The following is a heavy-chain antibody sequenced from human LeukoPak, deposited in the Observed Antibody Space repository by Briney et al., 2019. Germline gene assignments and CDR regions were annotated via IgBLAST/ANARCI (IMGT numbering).Heavy chain of an antibody. CDR1: GGSISSSNW. D-gene: IGHD5-12*01. Sequence: PSGTLSLTCAVSGGSISSSNWWSWVRQPPGKGLEWIGYIYHSGSTYYNPSLKSRVTISVDRSKNQFSLKLSSVTAADTAVYYCARDGGSGYDTGLDFDYWGQGTLVTVSS. CDR3: ARDGGSGYDTGLDFDY. V-gene: IGHV4-4*02. J-gene: IGHJ4*02. CDR2: IYHSGST.